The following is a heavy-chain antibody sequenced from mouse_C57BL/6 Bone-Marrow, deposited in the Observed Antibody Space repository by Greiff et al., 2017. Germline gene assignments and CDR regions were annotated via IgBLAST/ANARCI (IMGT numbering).Heavy chain of an antibody. CDR1: GYTFTSYW. J-gene: IGHJ2*01. CDR2: IDPSDSYT. Sequence: VQLQQPGAELVKPGASVKLSCKASGYTFTSYWMQWVNQRPGQGLEWIGEIDPSDSYTNYNQKFKGKATLTVDTSSSTAYMQLSSLTSEDSAVYYCARALYAYYGSRYYCDYWGQGTTLTVSS. CDR3: ARALYAYYGSRYYCDY. D-gene: IGHD1-1*01. V-gene: IGHV1-50*01.